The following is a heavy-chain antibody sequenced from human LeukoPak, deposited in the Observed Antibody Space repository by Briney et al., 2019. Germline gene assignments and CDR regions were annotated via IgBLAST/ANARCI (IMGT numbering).Heavy chain of an antibody. CDR1: GGSIRNKY. CDR3: ARGNYLTFDF. V-gene: IGHV4-59*08. J-gene: IGHJ4*02. CDR2: VYHSGTT. Sequence: SETLSLTCTVAGGSIRNKYWSWIRQPPGKGLEGIGYVYHSGTTTYNPSLKSRVTISLDTSKNQFSLNLTSVTAADTAMYYCARGNYLTFDFWGQGTLVSVSS. D-gene: IGHD1-7*01.